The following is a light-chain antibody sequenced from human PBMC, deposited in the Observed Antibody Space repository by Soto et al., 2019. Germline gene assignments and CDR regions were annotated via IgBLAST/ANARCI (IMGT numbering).Light chain of an antibody. V-gene: IGKV1-9*01. J-gene: IGKJ1*01. CDR1: QGISSY. CDR3: QQYGSSGT. Sequence: IQLTQSPSSLSASVGDRVTITCRASQGISSYLVWYQQKPGKAPKNLIYAASTLQSGVPSRFSGSGSGTDFTLTISRLEPEDFAVYYCQQYGSSGTFGQGTKVDI. CDR2: AAS.